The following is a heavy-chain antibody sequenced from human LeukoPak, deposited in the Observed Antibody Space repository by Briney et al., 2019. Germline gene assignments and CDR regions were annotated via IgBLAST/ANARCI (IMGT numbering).Heavy chain of an antibody. V-gene: IGHV4-30-2*05. CDR3: ARDRAGGEIDY. J-gene: IGHJ4*02. CDR2: IYHSGST. CDR1: GGSISSGGYS. Sequence: SQTLSLTCAVSGGSISSGGYSWSWIRQPPGKGLEWIGYIYHSGSTYYNPSLKSRVTISVDTSKNQFSLKLSSVTAADTAVYYCARDRAGGEIDYWGQGTLVTVSS. D-gene: IGHD3-16*01.